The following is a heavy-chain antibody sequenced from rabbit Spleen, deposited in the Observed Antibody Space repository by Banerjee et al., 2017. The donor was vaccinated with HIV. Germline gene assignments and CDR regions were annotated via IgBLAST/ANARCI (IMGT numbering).Heavy chain of an antibody. J-gene: IGHJ4*01. Sequence: QSLEESGGDLVKPGASLTLTCTASGFSFSGSHYMCWVRQAPGKGLEWIACIYAGSSSGFTYSATWAKGRFTCSKTSSTTVTLQMTSLTVADTATYFCAKGSATMTMVITGYYFNLWGQGTLVTVS. CDR2: IYAGSSSGFT. D-gene: IGHD2-1*01. CDR1: GFSFSGSHY. CDR3: AKGSATMTMVITGYYFNL. V-gene: IGHV1S40*01.